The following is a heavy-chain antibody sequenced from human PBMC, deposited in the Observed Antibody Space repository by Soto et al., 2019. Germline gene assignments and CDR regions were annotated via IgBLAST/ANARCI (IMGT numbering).Heavy chain of an antibody. J-gene: IGHJ4*02. V-gene: IGHV4-61*01. D-gene: IGHD1-26*01. CDR2: MYYSGST. CDR1: GGSVSSGSYY. Sequence: QVQLQESGPGLVKPSETLSLTCTVSGGSVSSGSYYWSWIRQPPGKGLEWIGYMYYSGSTNYNPSLKSRVTISLDTSKNQFSLKLSSVTAADTAVYYCARDGSGSYNWGQGTLVTVSS. CDR3: ARDGSGSYN.